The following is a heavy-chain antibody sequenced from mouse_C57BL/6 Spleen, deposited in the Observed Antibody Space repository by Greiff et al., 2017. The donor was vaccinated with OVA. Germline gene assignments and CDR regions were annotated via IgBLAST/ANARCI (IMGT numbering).Heavy chain of an antibody. V-gene: IGHV5-4*01. J-gene: IGHJ2*01. Sequence: EVQVVESGGGLVKPGGSLKLSCAASGFTFSSYAMSWVRQTPEKRLEWVATISDGGSYTYYQDNVKGRFTISRDHAKNNRYLQMSHLKSEDTAMYYCARDRGTSYYFDYWGQGTTLTVSS. D-gene: IGHD3-3*01. CDR1: GFTFSSYA. CDR2: ISDGGSYT. CDR3: ARDRGTSYYFDY.